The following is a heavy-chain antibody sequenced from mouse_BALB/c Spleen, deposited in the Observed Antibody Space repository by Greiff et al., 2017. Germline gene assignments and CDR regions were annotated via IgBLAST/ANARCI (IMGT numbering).Heavy chain of an antibody. CDR1: GYTFTSYW. Sequence: QVQLQQSGAELAKPGASVKMSCKASGYTFTSYWMHWVKQRPGQGLEWIGYINPSTGYTEYNQKFKDKATLTADKSSSTAYMQLSSLTSEDSAVYYCARFDDWDAFAYWGQGTLVTVSA. V-gene: IGHV1-7*01. D-gene: IGHD4-1*01. CDR2: INPSTGYT. J-gene: IGHJ3*01. CDR3: ARFDDWDAFAY.